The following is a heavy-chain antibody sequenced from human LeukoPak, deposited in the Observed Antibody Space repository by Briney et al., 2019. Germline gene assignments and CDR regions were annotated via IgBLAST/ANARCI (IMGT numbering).Heavy chain of an antibody. CDR2: ISPNSGGT. D-gene: IGHD3-9*01. CDR3: ARVRPSPIDILTPNYGMDV. CDR1: GYTFTGYY. V-gene: IGHV1-2*02. J-gene: IGHJ6*02. Sequence: ASVKVSCKASGYTFTGYYMHWVRQAPGQGLEWMGWISPNSGGTNYAQKFQGRVTITADESTSTAYMELSSLRSEDTAVYYCARVRPSPIDILTPNYGMDVWGQGTTVTVSS.